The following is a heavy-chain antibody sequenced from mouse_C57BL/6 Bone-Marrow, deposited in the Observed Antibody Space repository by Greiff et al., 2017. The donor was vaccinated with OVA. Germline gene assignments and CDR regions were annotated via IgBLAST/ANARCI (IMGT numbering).Heavy chain of an antibody. D-gene: IGHD1-1*01. CDR2: INPSSGYT. J-gene: IGHJ3*01. CDR3: ARGVYYYGSSYSWFAY. Sequence: VMLVESGAELAKPGASVKLSCKASGYTFTSYWMHWVKQRPGQGLEWIGYINPSSGYTKYNQKFKDKATLTADKSYSTAYMQLSSLTYEDSAVYYCARGVYYYGSSYSWFAYWGQGTLVTVSA. CDR1: GYTFTSYW. V-gene: IGHV1-7*01.